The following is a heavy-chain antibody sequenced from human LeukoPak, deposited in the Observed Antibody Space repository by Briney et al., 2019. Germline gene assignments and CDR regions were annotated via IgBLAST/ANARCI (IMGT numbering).Heavy chain of an antibody. V-gene: IGHV3-21*01. CDR1: GITFSSYS. D-gene: IGHD1-26*01. CDR2: ISSSSSYI. Sequence: GGSLRLSCAASGITFSSYSMNWVRQAPGKGLEWVSSISSSSSYIYYADSVKGRFTISRDNAKNSLYLQMNSLRAEDTAVYYCARDRSGSYPNWFDPWGQGTLVTVSS. J-gene: IGHJ5*02. CDR3: ARDRSGSYPNWFDP.